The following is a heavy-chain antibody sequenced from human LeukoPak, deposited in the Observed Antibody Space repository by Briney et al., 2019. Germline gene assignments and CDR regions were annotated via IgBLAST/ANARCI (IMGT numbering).Heavy chain of an antibody. CDR1: GFTFSSYW. J-gene: IGHJ4*02. V-gene: IGHV3-7*03. CDR3: ASLDRMCYFDY. Sequence: GGSLRLSCAASGFTFSSYWMSWVRQAPGKGLEWVANIKQDGSEKYYVDSVKGRFTISRDNAKNSLYLQMNSLRAEDTAVYYCASLDRMCYFDYWGQGTLVAVSS. CDR2: IKQDGSEK. D-gene: IGHD1-1*01.